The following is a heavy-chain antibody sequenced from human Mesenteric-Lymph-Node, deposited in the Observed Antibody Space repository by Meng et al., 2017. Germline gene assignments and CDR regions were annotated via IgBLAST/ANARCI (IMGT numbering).Heavy chain of an antibody. CDR1: GFIFSDYY. CDR2: ISS. CDR3: ARDRAYYYDSSGYYADSGFDY. J-gene: IGHJ4*02. Sequence: GESLKISCVASGFIFSDYYMSWIRQAPGKGLECVSYISSADSVKGRFTIPRDNAKISLCLQMDSLRAEDTAVYYCARDRAYYYDSSGYYADSGFDYWGQGTLVTVSS. V-gene: IGHV3-11*01. D-gene: IGHD3-22*01.